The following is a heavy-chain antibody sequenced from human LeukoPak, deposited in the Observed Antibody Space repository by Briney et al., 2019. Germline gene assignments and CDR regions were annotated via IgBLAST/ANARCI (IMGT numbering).Heavy chain of an antibody. CDR3: ARVDDFWSGSAFDI. D-gene: IGHD3-3*01. V-gene: IGHV4-59*01. J-gene: IGHJ3*02. Sequence: PSETLSLTCTVSGGSISSYYWSWIRQPPGKGLEWIGYIYYSGSTNYNPSLKSRVTISVDTSKNQFSLKLSSVTAADTAVYYCARVDDFWSGSAFDIWGQGTMVTVSS. CDR1: GGSISSYY. CDR2: IYYSGST.